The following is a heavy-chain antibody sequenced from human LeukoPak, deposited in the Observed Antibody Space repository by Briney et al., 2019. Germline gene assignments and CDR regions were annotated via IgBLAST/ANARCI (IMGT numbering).Heavy chain of an antibody. CDR2: ISSSSSTI. V-gene: IGHV3-48*04. CDR1: GFTFSSYS. J-gene: IGHJ3*02. D-gene: IGHD4-17*01. Sequence: PGGSLRLSCAASGFTFSSYSMNWVRQAPGKGLEWVSYISSSSSTIYYADSVKGRFTISRDNAKNSLYLQMNSLRAEDTAVYYCARDYSYGDYAFDIWGQGTMVTVSS. CDR3: ARDYSYGDYAFDI.